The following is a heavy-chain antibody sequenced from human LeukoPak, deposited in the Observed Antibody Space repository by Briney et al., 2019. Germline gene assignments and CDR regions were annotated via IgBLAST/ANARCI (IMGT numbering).Heavy chain of an antibody. V-gene: IGHV3-30*02. CDR2: LQHDGSEE. CDR1: GVSFSTSG. CDR3: ARESSGIAMGTLDF. Sequence: GGSLRLSCAPSGVSFSTSGMHWVRQARGKGLEGGGFLQHDGSEEYFADSVKGRFIISRDNSKNTLYLQMNSLRAEDTAVYYCARESSGIAMGTLDFRGQGTLVTVSS. D-gene: IGHD6-19*01. J-gene: IGHJ4*02.